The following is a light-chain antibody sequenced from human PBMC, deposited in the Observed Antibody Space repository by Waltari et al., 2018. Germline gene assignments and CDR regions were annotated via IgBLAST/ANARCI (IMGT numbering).Light chain of an antibody. CDR3: QQRSNWPRVYT. CDR1: QSVNSY. V-gene: IGKV3-11*01. CDR2: DAS. J-gene: IGKJ2*01. Sequence: EIVLTQSPATLSLSPGERATLSCRASQSVNSYLSWYQQKPGQAPSLLIYDASNRATGIPARFSGSGSGTDFTLTISSLEPEDFAVYYCQQRSNWPRVYTFGQGTKLEIK.